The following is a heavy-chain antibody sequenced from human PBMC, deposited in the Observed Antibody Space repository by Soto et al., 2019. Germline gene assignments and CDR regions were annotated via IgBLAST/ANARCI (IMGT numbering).Heavy chain of an antibody. CDR2: ISYDGSNK. Sequence: GGSLRLSCAASGFTFSSYGVHWVRQAPGKGLEWVAVISYDGSNKYYADSVKGRFTISRDNSKNTLYLQMNSLRAEDTAVYYCAKDPGYCSGGSCLTTNWFDPWGQGTLVTV. J-gene: IGHJ5*02. V-gene: IGHV3-30*18. CDR3: AKDPGYCSGGSCLTTNWFDP. D-gene: IGHD2-15*01. CDR1: GFTFSSYG.